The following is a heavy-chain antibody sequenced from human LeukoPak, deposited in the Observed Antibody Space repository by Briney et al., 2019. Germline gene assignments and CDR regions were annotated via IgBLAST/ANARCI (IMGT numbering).Heavy chain of an antibody. CDR3: ARAGVWDYSDTSGYHNGAFDI. Sequence: ASVKVSCKASGYTFTGYYMHWVRQAPGQGLEWMGWINPNSGGTNYAQKFQGRVTMTRDTSISTAYMELSGLRSDDTALYYCARAGVWDYSDTSGYHNGAFDIWGQGTMVTVSS. D-gene: IGHD3-22*01. CDR1: GYTFTGYY. J-gene: IGHJ3*02. CDR2: INPNSGGT. V-gene: IGHV1-2*02.